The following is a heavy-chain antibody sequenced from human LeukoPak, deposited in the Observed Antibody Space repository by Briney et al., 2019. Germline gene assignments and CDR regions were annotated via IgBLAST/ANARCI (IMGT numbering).Heavy chain of an antibody. D-gene: IGHD5-18*01. CDR2: IIPIFGTA. CDR3: ASGPNKYSYGLVY. Sequence: SVKVSCKASGGTFSSYAINWVRQAPGHGLEWMGRIIPIFGTANYAQNSQGRVTITTDESTSTAYMELSSLRSEDTVVYHSASGPNKYSYGLVYWGQGTLVTGSS. J-gene: IGHJ4*02. V-gene: IGHV1-69*05. CDR1: GGTFSSYA.